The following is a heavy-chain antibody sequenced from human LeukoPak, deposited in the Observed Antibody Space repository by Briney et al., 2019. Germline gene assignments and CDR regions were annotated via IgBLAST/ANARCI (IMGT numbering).Heavy chain of an antibody. CDR1: GGSFSGYY. Sequence: PSETLSLTCAVYGGSFSGYYWSWIRQPPGKGLEWIGEINHSGSTNYNPSLKGRVTISVDTSKNQFSLKLSSVTAADTAVYYCARGRGIAADLFDYWGQGTLVTVSS. J-gene: IGHJ4*02. CDR3: ARGRGIAADLFDY. CDR2: INHSGST. D-gene: IGHD6-13*01. V-gene: IGHV4-34*01.